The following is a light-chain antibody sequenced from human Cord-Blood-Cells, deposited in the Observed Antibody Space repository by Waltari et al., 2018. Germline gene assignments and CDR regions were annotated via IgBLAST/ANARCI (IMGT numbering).Light chain of an antibody. Sequence: QSALTQPASVSGSPGQSLTISCTGTSSYVGCYNYVSWYQQHPGKAPKLVIYDVSKRPSGVSNRFSGSKSGNTASLTISGLQAEDEADYYCSSYTSSSTVVFGGGTKLTVL. V-gene: IGLV2-14*01. CDR3: SSYTSSSTVV. J-gene: IGLJ2*01. CDR2: DVS. CDR1: SSYVGCYNY.